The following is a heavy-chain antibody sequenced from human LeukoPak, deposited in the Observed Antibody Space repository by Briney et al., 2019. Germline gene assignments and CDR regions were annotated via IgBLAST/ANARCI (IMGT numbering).Heavy chain of an antibody. CDR3: ARALYCSGGSCYPLYYYYYGMDV. Sequence: PAETLSLTCTVSGVSISSYYWSWLRQPPGKGLEWVGYIYYRGSTKYNPSLKSRVTISVETSKNPFSLKLSSVPAADTAVYYCARALYCSGGSCYPLYYYYYGMDVWGKGTTVTVSS. CDR1: GVSISSYY. D-gene: IGHD2-15*01. CDR2: IYYRGST. J-gene: IGHJ6*04. V-gene: IGHV4-59*01.